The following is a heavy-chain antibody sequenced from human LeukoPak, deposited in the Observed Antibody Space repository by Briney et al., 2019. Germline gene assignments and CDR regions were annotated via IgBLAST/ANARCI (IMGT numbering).Heavy chain of an antibody. CDR3: ARVPHAFDI. CDR1: GGSIRSGDYY. V-gene: IGHV4-30-4*01. J-gene: IGHJ3*02. Sequence: SETLSLTCTVSGGSIRSGDYYWSWIRQPPGKGLEWIGYIYHSGSTYYNPSLKSRLTISVDTSKNQFSMKLSSVTAADTAVYYCARVPHAFDIWGQGTMVTVSS. CDR2: IYHSGST.